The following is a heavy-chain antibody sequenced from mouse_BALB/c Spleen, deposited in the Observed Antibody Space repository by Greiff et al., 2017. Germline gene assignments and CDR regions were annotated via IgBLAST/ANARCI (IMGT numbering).Heavy chain of an antibody. Sequence: VQLQQSGAELVRSGASVKLSCTASGFNINDYYMHWVKQRPEQGLEWIGWIDPENGDTEYAPKFQGKATMTADTSPNTAYLQLSSLTSEDTAVYYCKAWGDVYWYFDVWGAGTTVTVSS. CDR2: IDPENGDT. CDR3: KAWGDVYWYFDV. CDR1: GFNINDYY. D-gene: IGHD3-3*01. J-gene: IGHJ1*01. V-gene: IGHV14-4*02.